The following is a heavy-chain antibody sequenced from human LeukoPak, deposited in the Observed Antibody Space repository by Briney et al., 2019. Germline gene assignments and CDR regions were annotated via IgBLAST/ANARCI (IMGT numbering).Heavy chain of an antibody. V-gene: IGHV1-46*01. J-gene: IGHJ6*03. CDR1: GYTFTGYY. Sequence: ASVKVSCKASGYTFTGYYMHWVRQAPGQGLEWMGIINPSGGSTSYAQKFQGRVTMTRDMSTSTVYMELSSLRSEDMAVYYCARDLDYDYYMDVWGKGTTVTVSS. CDR3: ARDLDYDYYMDV. CDR2: INPSGGST.